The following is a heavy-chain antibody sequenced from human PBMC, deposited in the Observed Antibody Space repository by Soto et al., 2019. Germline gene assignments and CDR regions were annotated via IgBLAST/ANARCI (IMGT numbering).Heavy chain of an antibody. CDR1: GFTFSSYS. V-gene: IGHV3-21*01. Sequence: GGSLRLSCAASGFTFSSYSMNWVRQAPGKGLEWVSSISSSSSYIYYADSVKGRFTISRDNAKNSLYLQMNSLRAEDTAVYYCARDRRLDCSSTSCRYYFDYWGQGTLVTVSS. CDR2: ISSSSSYI. J-gene: IGHJ4*02. CDR3: ARDRRLDCSSTSCRYYFDY. D-gene: IGHD2-2*01.